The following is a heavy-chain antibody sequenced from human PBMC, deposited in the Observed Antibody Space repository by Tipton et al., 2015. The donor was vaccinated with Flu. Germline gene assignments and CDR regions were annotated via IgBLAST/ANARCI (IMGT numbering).Heavy chain of an antibody. J-gene: IGHJ5*02. CDR1: NGSMSGFF. V-gene: IGHV4-59*08. CDR2: DYHTGST. Sequence: TLSLTCTVSNGSMSGFFWGWIRQPPGKELEWIGYDYHTGSTNYNPSLKSRVTISLDTSKNQFSLTLSSVTAADTAVYYCARRDYSNYVSEPKNWFHPWGQGTLVTVSS. D-gene: IGHD4-11*01. CDR3: ARRDYSNYVSEPKNWFHP.